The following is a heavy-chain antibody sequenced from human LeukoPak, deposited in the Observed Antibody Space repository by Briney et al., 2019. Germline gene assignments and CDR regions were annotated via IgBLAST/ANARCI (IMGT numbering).Heavy chain of an antibody. V-gene: IGHV3-74*01. Sequence: GGSLRLSCAASGFTFSSYWMHWVRQVPGKGLVWVSRINSDGSSTSYADSVKGRFTISRDNAKNTLYLQMNSLRVEDTAVYYCARGRYSSGWYAGHDAFDIWGQGTMVTVSS. D-gene: IGHD6-19*01. CDR2: INSDGSST. J-gene: IGHJ3*02. CDR1: GFTFSSYW. CDR3: ARGRYSSGWYAGHDAFDI.